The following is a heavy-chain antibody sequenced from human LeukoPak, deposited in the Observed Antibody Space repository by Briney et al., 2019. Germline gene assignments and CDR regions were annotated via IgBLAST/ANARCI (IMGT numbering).Heavy chain of an antibody. CDR3: ARHVRYSSSWYHFDY. V-gene: IGHV4-59*08. Sequence: SETLSLTCTVSGGSISSYYWSWIRQPPGKGLEWIGYIYYSGSSNYNPSLKSRVTISIDTSKNQFSLKLRYVTAADTAVYYCARHVRYSSSWYHFDYWGQGTLVTVSS. CDR1: GGSISSYY. CDR2: IYYSGSS. J-gene: IGHJ4*02. D-gene: IGHD6-13*01.